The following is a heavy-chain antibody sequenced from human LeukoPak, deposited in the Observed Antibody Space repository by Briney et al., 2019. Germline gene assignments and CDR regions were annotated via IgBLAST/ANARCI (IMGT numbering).Heavy chain of an antibody. V-gene: IGHV1-8*01. D-gene: IGHD6-13*01. CDR1: GYTFTSYD. Sequence: GASVKGSCKASGYTFTSYDINWVRQATGQGLEWMGWMNPNSGNTGYAQKFQGRVTMTRNTSISTAYMELSSLRSEDTAVYYCAREAAGTAWYYYYGMDVWGQGTTVTVSS. CDR3: AREAAGTAWYYYYGMDV. CDR2: MNPNSGNT. J-gene: IGHJ6*02.